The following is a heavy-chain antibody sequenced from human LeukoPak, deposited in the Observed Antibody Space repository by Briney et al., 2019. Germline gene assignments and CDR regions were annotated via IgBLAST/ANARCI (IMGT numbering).Heavy chain of an antibody. V-gene: IGHV4-59*01. CDR1: GGSISSYY. D-gene: IGHD6-19*01. CDR3: ARAGYGSPFDY. CDR2: IYNSEYT. Sequence: SETLSLTCTVSGGSISSYYWSWIRQPPGKGLEWIGYIYNSEYTNYNLSLKSRVTISEDTSKNQFSLNPSSMTAADTAVYYCARAGYGSPFDYWGQGTLVTVSS. J-gene: IGHJ4*02.